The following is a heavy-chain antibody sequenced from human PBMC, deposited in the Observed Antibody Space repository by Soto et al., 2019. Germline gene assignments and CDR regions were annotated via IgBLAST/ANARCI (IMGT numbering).Heavy chain of an antibody. CDR1: GGTFSSYA. J-gene: IGHJ6*02. Sequence: QVQLVQSGAEVKKPGSSVKVSCKASGGTFSSYAISWVRQAPGQGLEWMGGIIPIFGTANYAQKFQGRVTITADESTSTAYMERSSLRSEDTAVYYCARVGLDMLRFHSYGMDVWGQGTTVTVSS. D-gene: IGHD3-3*01. V-gene: IGHV1-69*12. CDR3: ARVGLDMLRFHSYGMDV. CDR2: IIPIFGTA.